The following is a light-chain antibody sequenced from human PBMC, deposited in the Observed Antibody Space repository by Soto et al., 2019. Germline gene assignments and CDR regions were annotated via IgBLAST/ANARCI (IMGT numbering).Light chain of an antibody. CDR3: QQRSKWPPFT. CDR1: QSVYSY. V-gene: IGKV3-11*01. Sequence: EVVLTQSPATLSLSPGETATLSCRASQSVYSYLAWYQQKPGQAPRLLIYDASNRATGIPARFSGSGSGTDFTLTIRSLEPEDFAVYYCQQRSKWPPFTFGPGTKVDI. CDR2: DAS. J-gene: IGKJ3*01.